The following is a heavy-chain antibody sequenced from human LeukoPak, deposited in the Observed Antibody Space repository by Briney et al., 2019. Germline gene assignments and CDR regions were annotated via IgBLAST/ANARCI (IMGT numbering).Heavy chain of an antibody. CDR2: IKGKTEGETA. CDR1: GFTFTNAW. D-gene: IGHD2-2*01. J-gene: IGHJ4*02. V-gene: IGHV3-15*05. CDR3: TTVYCSSTSCAMSGNY. Sequence: GGSLRLSCAASGFTFTNAWMSWVRQAPGKGLEWVGRIKGKTEGETADYAAPVKGRFTISRDDSKNTLYLHMNSLKTEDTAVYYCTTVYCSSTSCAMSGNYWGQGTLVTVSS.